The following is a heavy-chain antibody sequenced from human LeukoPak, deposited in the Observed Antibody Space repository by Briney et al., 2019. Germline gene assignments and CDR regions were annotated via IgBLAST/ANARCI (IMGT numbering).Heavy chain of an antibody. Sequence: PGGSLRLSCAASGFTFSTFLMHWVRQAPGKGLVWVSRITSDGSVTSYADSVKGRFTISRDNAKNTVYLQMNSLRAEDTAVYYCASFACSSGTCYDYFDYWGQGNLVTASS. J-gene: IGHJ4*02. CDR2: ITSDGSVT. V-gene: IGHV3-74*01. D-gene: IGHD2-15*01. CDR1: GFTFSTFL. CDR3: ASFACSSGTCYDYFDY.